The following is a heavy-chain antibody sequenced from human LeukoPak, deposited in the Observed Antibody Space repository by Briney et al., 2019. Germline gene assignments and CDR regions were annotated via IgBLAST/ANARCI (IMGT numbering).Heavy chain of an antibody. CDR2: ADSRGST. V-gene: IGHV4-59*01. CDR3: ARVGSGSHFDY. CDR1: GGTITGYH. D-gene: IGHD5-12*01. J-gene: IGHJ4*02. Sequence: KPSETLSLTCAVSGGTITGYHWSWIRQPPGKGLDWIGYADSRGSTLYNPSLKSRVAISVDTSQRQLSLRLTSVTAADTAVYYCARVGSGSHFDYWGRGTLVAVSS.